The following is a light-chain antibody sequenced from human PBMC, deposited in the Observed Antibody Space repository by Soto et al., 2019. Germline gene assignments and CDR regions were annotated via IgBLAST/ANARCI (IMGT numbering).Light chain of an antibody. V-gene: IGKV1-5*01. CDR2: HAS. CDR3: QHYNSYPWT. J-gene: IGKJ1*01. CDR1: QTINNW. Sequence: DIQMTQSPSTLSASIGDRVTITCRASQTINNWLAWYQQKPGKAPNLLIYHASNLETGVPSRFSGSAFGTEFTLTISRQQPDDFATYYCQHYNSYPWTFGQGTKVEIK.